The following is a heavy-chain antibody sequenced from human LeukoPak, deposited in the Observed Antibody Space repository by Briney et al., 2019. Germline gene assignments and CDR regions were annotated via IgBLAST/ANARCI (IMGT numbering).Heavy chain of an antibody. V-gene: IGHV3-30*18. J-gene: IGHJ4*02. D-gene: IGHD6-19*01. CDR3: AKGYSNGWFAIDS. CDR1: GITFSSSG. Sequence: GGSLRLSCAASGITFSSSGMHWVRQAPGKGLEWVAVISYDGSIKYYADSVKGRFTISRDNSKNTLYLQMNSLRAEDTAVYYCAKGYSNGWFAIDSWGQGTLVTVSS. CDR2: ISYDGSIK.